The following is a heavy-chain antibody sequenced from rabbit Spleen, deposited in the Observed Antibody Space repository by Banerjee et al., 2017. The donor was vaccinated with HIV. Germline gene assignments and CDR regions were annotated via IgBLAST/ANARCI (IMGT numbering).Heavy chain of an antibody. D-gene: IGHD1-1*01. CDR2: IYAGSSGFT. Sequence: QSLEESGGDLVKPGASLTLTCTASGFSLTSSDYMCWVRQAQGKGLEWIACIYAGSSGFTYHASWAKGRFTISKTSSTTVTLQMTSLTAADTATYFCARDTSTSFSSYGMDLWGPGTLVTVS. V-gene: IGHV1S40*01. CDR3: ARDTSTSFSSYGMDL. J-gene: IGHJ6*01. CDR1: GFSLTSSDY.